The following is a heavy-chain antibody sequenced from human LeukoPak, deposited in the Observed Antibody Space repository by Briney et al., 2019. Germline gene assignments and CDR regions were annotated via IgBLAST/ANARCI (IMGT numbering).Heavy chain of an antibody. CDR1: GGSISSSSLY. Sequence: PSETLSLTCTVSGGSISSSSLYWGWIRQPPGKGLEWIGSIYYSASTYYNSSLKSRVTISVDTSKNQFSLKLSSVTAADTAVYYCARLSYYYGSGSYSLIDYWGQGTLVTVSS. V-gene: IGHV4-39*01. CDR2: IYYSAST. CDR3: ARLSYYYGSGSYSLIDY. D-gene: IGHD3-10*01. J-gene: IGHJ4*02.